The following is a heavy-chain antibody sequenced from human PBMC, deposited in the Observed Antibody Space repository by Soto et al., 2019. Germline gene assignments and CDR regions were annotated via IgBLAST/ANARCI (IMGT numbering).Heavy chain of an antibody. V-gene: IGHV4-39*01. Sequence: SETLSLTCTVSGGSISSSSYYWGWIRQPPGKGMECIGSIYYSGSTYYNPSLKSRVTISVDTSKNQFSLKLSSVTAADTAVYYCARHVKTGRYYGSGSYFHWGQGTLVTVSS. CDR2: IYYSGST. D-gene: IGHD3-10*01. CDR3: ARHVKTGRYYGSGSYFH. CDR1: GGSISSSSYY. J-gene: IGHJ4*02.